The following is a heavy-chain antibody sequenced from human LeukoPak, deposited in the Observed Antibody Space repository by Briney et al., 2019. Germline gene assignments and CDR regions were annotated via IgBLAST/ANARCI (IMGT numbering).Heavy chain of an antibody. CDR1: GGSFSGYY. V-gene: IGHV4-34*01. Sequence: PSETLSLTCAVYGGSFSGYYWSWIRQPPGKGLEWIGEINHSGSTSYNPSLKSRVTISVDTSKNQFSLKLSPVTAADTAVYYCARGPPLVVVPAAMRESDYWGQGTLVTVSS. J-gene: IGHJ4*02. D-gene: IGHD2-2*01. CDR3: ARGPPLVVVPAAMRESDY. CDR2: INHSGST.